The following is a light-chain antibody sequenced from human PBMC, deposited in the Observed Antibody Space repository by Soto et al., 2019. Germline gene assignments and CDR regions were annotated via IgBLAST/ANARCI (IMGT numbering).Light chain of an antibody. CDR1: QTVTGA. Sequence: EIVMTQSPATLSVSPGERATLSCRASQTVTGALAWYQQKPGQAPRLLLYGASTRATGVPDRFSGSGSGTDFTLPISSLQSEDFAVYYCQQYNDWPPYTFCQGTNVEIK. J-gene: IGKJ2*01. V-gene: IGKV3-15*01. CDR3: QQYNDWPPYT. CDR2: GAS.